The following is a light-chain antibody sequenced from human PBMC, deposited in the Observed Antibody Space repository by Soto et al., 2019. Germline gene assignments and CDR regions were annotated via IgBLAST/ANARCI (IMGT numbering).Light chain of an antibody. CDR1: SSDVGGYNY. V-gene: IGLV2-14*01. Sequence: QSVLTQPASVSGSPGQSITISCTGTSSDVGGYNYVSWYQQHPGKAPKFMIYDVSNRPSGVSNRFPGSKSGNTASLTISGLQPEDEADYYCSSYTTSNTRQIVFGTGTKLTVL. CDR2: DVS. CDR3: SSYTTSNTRQIV. J-gene: IGLJ1*01.